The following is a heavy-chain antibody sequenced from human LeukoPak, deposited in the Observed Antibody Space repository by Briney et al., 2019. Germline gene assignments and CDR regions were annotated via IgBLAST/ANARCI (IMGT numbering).Heavy chain of an antibody. V-gene: IGHV1-69*06. Sequence: ASVKVSCKASGGTFSSYAITWVRQAPGQGRQWMGGIIPMFGAVNYAQKFQGRVTITADKSTGTAYMELSSLRSEDTAVYYCVRDYDISGPQKNFFDYWGQGTLVTVSS. CDR2: IIPMFGAV. J-gene: IGHJ4*02. CDR3: VRDYDISGPQKNFFDY. CDR1: GGTFSSYA. D-gene: IGHD3-22*01.